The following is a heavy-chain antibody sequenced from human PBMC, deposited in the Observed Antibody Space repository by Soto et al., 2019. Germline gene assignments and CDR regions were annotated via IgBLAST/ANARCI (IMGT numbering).Heavy chain of an antibody. V-gene: IGHV3-30*18. CDR1: GLTFSSHG. J-gene: IGHJ4*02. CDR3: AKDRGGYDCSSWDDLDL. D-gene: IGHD5-12*01. CDR2: ISYDGSNK. Sequence: GGPHRLPCAAAGLTFSSHGVRWVRKAQGKGLEWVAVISYDGSNKYYADSVKGRFTISRDNSKNTLYLQMNSLRAEDTAVYYFAKDRGGYDCSSWDDLDLWGKGSLVTVTS.